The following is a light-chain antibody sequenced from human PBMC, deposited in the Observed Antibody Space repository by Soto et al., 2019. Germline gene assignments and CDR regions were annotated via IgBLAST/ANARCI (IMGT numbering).Light chain of an antibody. CDR2: RNN. Sequence: QSVLTQPPSVSGVPGQRVTISCSGSSSNIGSNYVYWYQHLPGTAPKLLIYRNNQRPSGVPDRFSGSKSGTSASLAISGLRSEDEADYYCAAWDDSLSVYVFGTGTKVTVL. CDR3: AAWDDSLSVYV. CDR1: SSNIGSNY. J-gene: IGLJ1*01. V-gene: IGLV1-47*01.